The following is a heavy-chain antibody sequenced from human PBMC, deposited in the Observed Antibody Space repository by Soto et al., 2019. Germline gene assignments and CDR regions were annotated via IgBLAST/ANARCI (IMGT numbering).Heavy chain of an antibody. D-gene: IGHD2-2*01. J-gene: IGHJ6*01. Sequence: QVQLQESGPGLVKPSETLSLTCRISGGSISSYYWNWIRHAPGKGLEWIGFISYSGSTNYNPALTRRVTISVDTSKDQISLRLNSVTAADTAVYYCARVQSTSWGYYYAVDVWCQGTTVTVSS. V-gene: IGHV4-59*01. CDR3: ARVQSTSWGYYYAVDV. CDR2: ISYSGST. CDR1: GGSISSYY.